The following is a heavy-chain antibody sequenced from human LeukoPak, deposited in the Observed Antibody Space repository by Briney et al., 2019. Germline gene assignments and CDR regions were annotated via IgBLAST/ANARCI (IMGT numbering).Heavy chain of an antibody. V-gene: IGHV4-38-2*02. CDR2: IYHSGST. D-gene: IGHD3-10*01. J-gene: IGHJ4*02. CDR3: ARTSGSSGSYYNPYYFDY. Sequence: SETLSLTCTVSGYSISSGYYWGWIRQPPGKGLEWIGSIYHSGSTYYNPSLKSRVTISIDTSKNQFSLELSSVTAADTAVYYCARTSGSSGSYYNPYYFDYWGQETLVTVSS. CDR1: GYSISSGYY.